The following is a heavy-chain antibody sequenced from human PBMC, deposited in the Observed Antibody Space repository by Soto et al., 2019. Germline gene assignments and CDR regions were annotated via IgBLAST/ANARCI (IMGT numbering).Heavy chain of an antibody. CDR1: GYTFTSYA. Sequence: QVQLVQSGAEVKKPGASVKVSCKASGYTFTSYAMHWVRQAPGQRLEWMGWINAGNGNTKYSQKCQGRVTITRETSASTADMELSSMRSEDTAVYYCASDRAIVVVPAAMRLDYYYGMDVWGQGTTVTVSS. CDR2: INAGNGNT. V-gene: IGHV1-3*01. J-gene: IGHJ6*02. D-gene: IGHD2-2*01. CDR3: ASDRAIVVVPAAMRLDYYYGMDV.